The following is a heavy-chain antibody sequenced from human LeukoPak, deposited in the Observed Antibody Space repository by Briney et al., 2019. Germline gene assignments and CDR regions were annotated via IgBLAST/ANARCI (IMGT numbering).Heavy chain of an antibody. J-gene: IGHJ4*02. V-gene: IGHV4-4*07. CDR3: ARGNNYGSFNDF. CDR2: IYSSGST. Sequence: SETLSLTCTVSGGSINNYYWSWIRQAAGKGLEWIGRIYSSGSTKTNPSLKSRVTMSVDMSKNQFSLRLSSVTAADTAVYYCARGNNYGSFNDFWGQGTLVTVSS. D-gene: IGHD3-10*01. CDR1: GGSINNYY.